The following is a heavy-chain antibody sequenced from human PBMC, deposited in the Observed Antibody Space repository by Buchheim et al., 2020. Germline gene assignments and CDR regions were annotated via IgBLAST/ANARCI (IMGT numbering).Heavy chain of an antibody. V-gene: IGHV3-33*01. Sequence: VQLLESGGGLVQPGGSLRLSCAASGFTFSSYGMHWVRQAPGKGLEWVAVIWYDGSNKYYADSVKGRFTISRDNSKNTLYLQMNSLRAEDTAVYYCARVKRVVPAAIRSYYYYGMDVWGQGTT. CDR2: IWYDGSNK. CDR1: GFTFSSYG. D-gene: IGHD2-2*02. J-gene: IGHJ6*02. CDR3: ARVKRVVPAAIRSYYYYGMDV.